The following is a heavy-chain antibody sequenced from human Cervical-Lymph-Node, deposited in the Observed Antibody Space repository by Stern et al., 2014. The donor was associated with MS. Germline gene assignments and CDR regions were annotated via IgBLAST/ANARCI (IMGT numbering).Heavy chain of an antibody. Sequence: QVQLVQSGSELKKPGASVKVSCKASGYTFTSYAMNWVRQAPGQGLEWMGGINTNTGNPTYAQGFPGRFVFSLDTSASTAYLQISSLKAEDTAVYYCARAELLYYYYGMDVWGQGTTVTVSS. D-gene: IGHD2-15*01. CDR3: ARAELLYYYYGMDV. CDR1: GYTFTSYA. J-gene: IGHJ6*02. CDR2: INTNTGNP. V-gene: IGHV7-4-1*02.